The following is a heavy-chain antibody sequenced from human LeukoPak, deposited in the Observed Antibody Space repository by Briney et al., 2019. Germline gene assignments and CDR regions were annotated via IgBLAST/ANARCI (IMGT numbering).Heavy chain of an antibody. D-gene: IGHD1-1*01. CDR3: ARGSWKDAFDI. CDR2: INTNSGKP. V-gene: IGHV7-4-1*02. J-gene: IGHJ3*02. CDR1: GYTFTSYA. Sequence: ASVKVSCKASGYTFTSYAMNWVRQATGQGLEWMGWINTNSGKPASAQGFTGRFVFSLDTAASTAYLQISSLETEDTAVYYCARGSWKDAFDIWGQGTVVIVSS.